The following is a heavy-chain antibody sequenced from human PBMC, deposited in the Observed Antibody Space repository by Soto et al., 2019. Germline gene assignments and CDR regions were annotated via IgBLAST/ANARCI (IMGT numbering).Heavy chain of an antibody. Sequence: AASVKVSCKASGYTFTSYGISWVRQAPGQGLEWMGWISAYNGNTNYAQKLQGRVTMTTDTSTSTAYMELRSLRSDDTAVYYCARETYYDILTGPPNFDYWGQGTLVTVSS. V-gene: IGHV1-18*01. CDR2: ISAYNGNT. CDR1: GYTFTSYG. CDR3: ARETYYDILTGPPNFDY. D-gene: IGHD3-9*01. J-gene: IGHJ4*02.